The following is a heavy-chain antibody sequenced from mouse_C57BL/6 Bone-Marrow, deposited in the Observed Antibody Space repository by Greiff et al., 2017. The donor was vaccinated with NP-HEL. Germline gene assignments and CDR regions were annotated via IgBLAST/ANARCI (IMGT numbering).Heavy chain of an antibody. V-gene: IGHV5-16*01. J-gene: IGHJ2*01. CDR3: ARDTRYYFDY. Sequence: EVQLQESEGGLVQPGSSMKLSCTASGFTFSDYYMAWVRQVPEKGLEWVANINYDGSSTYYLDSLKSRFIISRDNAKNILYLQMSSLKSEDTATYYCARDTRYYFDYWGQGTTLTVSS. CDR2: INYDGSST. CDR1: GFTFSDYY.